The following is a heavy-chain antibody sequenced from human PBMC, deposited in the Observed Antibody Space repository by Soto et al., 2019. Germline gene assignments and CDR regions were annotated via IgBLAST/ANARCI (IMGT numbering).Heavy chain of an antibody. CDR2: ISGGTSST. Sequence: EVQLLESGGGLVQPGGSLRLSCAASGFTFSSYAMSWVRQAPGKGLEWVSAISGGTSSTYYADSVKGRFTISRDNSKNTLYLQMNSLRAEDTAGYYFAKERWAAAGTPTLDSGGQGTLVTVS. CDR3: AKERWAAAGTPTLDS. CDR1: GFTFSSYA. D-gene: IGHD6-13*01. V-gene: IGHV3-23*01. J-gene: IGHJ4*02.